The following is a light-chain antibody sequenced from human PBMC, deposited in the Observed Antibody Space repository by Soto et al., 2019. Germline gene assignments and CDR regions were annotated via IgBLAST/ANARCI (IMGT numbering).Light chain of an antibody. CDR2: AAS. CDR1: QNINNY. V-gene: IGKV1-39*01. Sequence: DIQMTQSPSSVSASVGDRVTITCRASQNINNYLNWYQYKPGTAPKLLIYAASTLQSGVPSRFSGSGSGTDFTLTISCLQSEDFATYYCQQYYSFPWTFGQGTKVDIK. J-gene: IGKJ1*01. CDR3: QQYYSFPWT.